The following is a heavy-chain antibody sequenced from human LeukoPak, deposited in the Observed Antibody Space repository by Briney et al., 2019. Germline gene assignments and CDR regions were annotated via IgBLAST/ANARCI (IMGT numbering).Heavy chain of an antibody. D-gene: IGHD1-26*01. J-gene: IGHJ4*02. CDR3: ARSLVGATDYFDY. V-gene: IGHV5-51*01. CDR2: IYPGDSDT. CDR1: GYSFPSYW. Sequence: GESLKIYCKGSGYSFPSYWIGWVRQMPGKGLGWIGIIYPGDSDTRYSPSFQGQVTISADKSISTAYLQWSSLKASDTAMYYCARSLVGATDYFDYWGQGTLVTVSS.